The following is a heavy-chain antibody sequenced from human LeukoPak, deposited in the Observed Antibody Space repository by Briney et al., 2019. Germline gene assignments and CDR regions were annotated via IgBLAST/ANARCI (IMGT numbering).Heavy chain of an antibody. J-gene: IGHJ4*02. CDR1: GFTFSDYY. CDR3: ARETTVTAFDY. D-gene: IGHD4-11*01. CDR2: ISSSGSTI. Sequence: GGSLRLPCAASGFTFSDYYMSWIRQAPGKGLEWVSYISSSGSTIYYADSVKGRFTISRDNAKNSLYLQMNSLRAEDTAVYYCARETTVTAFDYWGQGTLVTVSS. V-gene: IGHV3-11*04.